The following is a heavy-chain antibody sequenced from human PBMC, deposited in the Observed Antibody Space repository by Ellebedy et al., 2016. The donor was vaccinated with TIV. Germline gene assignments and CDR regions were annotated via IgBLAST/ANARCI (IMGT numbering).Heavy chain of an antibody. CDR3: AREFYYDSSAYLRFFFQH. D-gene: IGHD3-22*01. CDR2: ISHDGSNKYAGTNK. CDR1: GFTFSSYA. J-gene: IGHJ1*01. V-gene: IGHV3-30-3*01. Sequence: GESLKISCAASGFTFSSYAMHWVRQAPGKGLEWVAVISHDGSNKYAGTNKYYADSVKGRFTISRDSAKNTLYLQMNSLRAEDTAVYYCAREFYYDSSAYLRFFFQHWGQGTLVTVSS.